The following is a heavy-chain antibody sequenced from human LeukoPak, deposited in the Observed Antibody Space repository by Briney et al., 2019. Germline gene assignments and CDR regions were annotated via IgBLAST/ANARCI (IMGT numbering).Heavy chain of an antibody. Sequence: PGGALRLSCAASGFTFSSYGMSGVRQAPGKGGEGVSAISGRGGSTYYADSVKGGFTISRDNAKNTLYLQMNSLRGEDTAVYYCAKSGYSGYVGVYYYYYYYYMDVWGKGTTVTISS. D-gene: IGHD5-12*01. CDR1: GFTFSSYG. J-gene: IGHJ6*03. V-gene: IGHV3-23*01. CDR2: ISGRGGST. CDR3: AKSGYSGYVGVYYYYYYYYMDV.